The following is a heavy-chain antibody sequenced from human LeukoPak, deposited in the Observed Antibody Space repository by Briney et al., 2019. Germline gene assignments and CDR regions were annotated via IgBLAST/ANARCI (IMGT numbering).Heavy chain of an antibody. J-gene: IGHJ4*02. CDR2: ISGSGGST. D-gene: IGHD2-21*02. V-gene: IGHV3-23*01. CDR3: AKGRLVVTAIED. CDR1: GFTFSSYG. Sequence: GGSLKLSCAASGFTFSSYGMSWVRQAPGKGLEWVSGISGSGGSTYYADPVKGRFTISRDNSKNTLYLQMNSLRAEDTAVYYCAKGRLVVTAIEDWGQGTLVTVSS.